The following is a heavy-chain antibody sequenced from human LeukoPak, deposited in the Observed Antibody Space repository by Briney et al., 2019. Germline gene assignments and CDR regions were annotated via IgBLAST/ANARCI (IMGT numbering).Heavy chain of an antibody. V-gene: IGHV4-39*07. J-gene: IGHJ4*02. CDR2: IYYSGST. D-gene: IGHD2-2*01. CDR1: GGSISSSSYY. CDR3: ASWGSTSSFDY. Sequence: SETLSLTCTVSGGSISSSSYYWGWIRQPPGKGLGWIGSIYYSGSTYYNPSLKSRVTISVDTSKNQFSLKLSSVTAADTAVYYCASWGSTSSFDYWGQGTLVTVSS.